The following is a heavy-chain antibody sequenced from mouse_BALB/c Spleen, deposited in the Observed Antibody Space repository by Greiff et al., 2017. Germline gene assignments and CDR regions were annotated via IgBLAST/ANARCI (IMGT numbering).Heavy chain of an antibody. V-gene: IGHV5-6-3*01. Sequence: EVQVVESGGGLVQPGGSLKLSCAASGFTFSSYGMSWVRQTPDKRLELVATINSNGGSTYYPDSVKGRFTISRDNAKNTLYLQMSSLKSEDTAMYYCARDKDYGMDYWGQGTSVTVSS. J-gene: IGHJ4*01. CDR2: INSNGGST. CDR3: ARDKDYGMDY. CDR1: GFTFSSYG.